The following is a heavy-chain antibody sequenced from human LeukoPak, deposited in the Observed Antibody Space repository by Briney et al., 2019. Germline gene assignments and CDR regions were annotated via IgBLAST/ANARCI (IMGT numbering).Heavy chain of an antibody. J-gene: IGHJ4*02. V-gene: IGHV3-48*01. CDR1: GFTFRSYS. CDR2: ISSSSRTK. D-gene: IGHD1-26*01. Sequence: GGSLRLSCAASGFTFRSYSMNWVRQAPGKGLEWVSYISSSSRTKYYADSVKGRFTISRDNAKNSLYLQMNSLRAEDTAVYYCARGKGATTEFDYWGQGTSVTVSS. CDR3: ARGKGATTEFDY.